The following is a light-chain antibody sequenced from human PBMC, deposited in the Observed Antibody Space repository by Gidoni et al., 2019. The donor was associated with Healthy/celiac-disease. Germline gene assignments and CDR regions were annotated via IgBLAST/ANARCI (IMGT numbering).Light chain of an antibody. CDR2: DAS. V-gene: IGKV3-11*01. Sequence: IVLTQSPSTLSSSPGERATLSCRASQSVSSYLAWYQQKPGHAPRLLIYDASNRATGIPARFSGSGSGTEFTRTIRSLEPEDFAVYYCQQRSNWPLTFGGGTKVEIK. J-gene: IGKJ4*01. CDR1: QSVSSY. CDR3: QQRSNWPLT.